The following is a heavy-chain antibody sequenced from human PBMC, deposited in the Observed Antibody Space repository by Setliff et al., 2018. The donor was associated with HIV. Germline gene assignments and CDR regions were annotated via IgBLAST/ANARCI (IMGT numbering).Heavy chain of an antibody. CDR2: INHSGST. D-gene: IGHD5-18*01. CDR1: NGSFSGYY. V-gene: IGHV4-34*01. CDR3: ARDQSAQSVYMAYSYEGRDYMDV. J-gene: IGHJ6*03. Sequence: SETLSLTCAVYNGSFSGYYWSWIRQPPGKGLEWIGEINHSGSTNYNPSLESRVTISVDTSKNQFSLKLSSVTAADTAVYYCARDQSAQSVYMAYSYEGRDYMDVWGKGTTVTVS.